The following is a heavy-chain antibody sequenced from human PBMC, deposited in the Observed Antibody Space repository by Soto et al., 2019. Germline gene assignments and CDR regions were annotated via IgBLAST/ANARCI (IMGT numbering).Heavy chain of an antibody. CDR3: AHRSLSSGTYWDGGYFDY. J-gene: IGHJ4*02. CDR2: IYWDDDK. CDR1: GFSLSTSGVG. Sequence: QITLKESGPTRVKPTQTLTLTCTFSGFSLSTSGVGVGWIRQPPGKALEWLVVIYWDDDKRYRPSLQNRLTITKDNSNNQVVLTLTNLDPVDTATYYCAHRSLSSGTYWDGGYFDYWGQGTLVTVSS. D-gene: IGHD1-26*01. V-gene: IGHV2-5*02.